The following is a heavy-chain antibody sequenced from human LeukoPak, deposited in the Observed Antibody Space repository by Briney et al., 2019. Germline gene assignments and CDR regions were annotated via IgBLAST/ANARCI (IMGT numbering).Heavy chain of an antibody. D-gene: IGHD3-10*01. CDR2: IKQDGSEK. CDR1: GFTFSSYW. V-gene: IGHV3-7*01. Sequence: GGSLRLSCAASGFTFSSYWMSWVRQAPGKGLEWVANIKQDGSEKYYVDSVKGRFTISRDNAKNSLYQQMNSLRAEDTAVYYCARRDPWDYYGSGSYSYFDYWGQGTLVTVSS. CDR3: ARRDPWDYYGSGSYSYFDY. J-gene: IGHJ4*02.